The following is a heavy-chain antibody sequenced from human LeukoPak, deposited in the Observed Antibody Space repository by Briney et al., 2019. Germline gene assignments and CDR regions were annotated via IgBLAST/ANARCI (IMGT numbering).Heavy chain of an antibody. J-gene: IGHJ4*02. D-gene: IGHD1-1*01. CDR3: ARHQYWNPYYFDY. V-gene: IGHV4-59*08. Sequence: SETLSLTCTVSGGSISSYYWSWIRQPPGKGLEWIGYIYYSGSTNYNPSLKSRVTISVDTSKNQFSLKLSSVTAADTAVYYWARHQYWNPYYFDYWGQGTLVTVSS. CDR1: GGSISSYY. CDR2: IYYSGST.